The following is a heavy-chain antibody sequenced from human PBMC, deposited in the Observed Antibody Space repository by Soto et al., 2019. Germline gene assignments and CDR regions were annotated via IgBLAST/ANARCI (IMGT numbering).Heavy chain of an antibody. D-gene: IGHD2-15*01. Sequence: QVQLQQWGAGLLKPSETLSLNCAVYGGSFSGYYWSWIRQPPGKGLEWIGEINHRGSINYNPSLKRLVTMSVDTSKNQFSLKLNSVTAADTAVFYCARGSRMRIPAASGRDYYYHGPDVRGQGTAVTVSS. V-gene: IGHV4-34*01. J-gene: IGHJ6*02. CDR1: GGSFSGYY. CDR2: INHRGSI. CDR3: ARGSRMRIPAASGRDYYYHGPDV.